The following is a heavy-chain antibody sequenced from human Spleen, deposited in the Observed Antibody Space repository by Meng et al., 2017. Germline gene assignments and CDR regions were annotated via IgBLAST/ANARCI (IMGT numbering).Heavy chain of an antibody. Sequence: GESLKISCAASGFTFSSYAMHWVRQAPGKGLEWVAVISYDGSNKYYADSVKGRFTISRDNSKNTLYLQMNSLRAEDTAVYYCARGDRNFYYYYGMDVWGQGTTVTVSS. J-gene: IGHJ6*02. CDR3: ARGDRNFYYYYGMDV. D-gene: IGHD3-16*01. V-gene: IGHV3-30*07. CDR1: GFTFSSYA. CDR2: ISYDGSNK.